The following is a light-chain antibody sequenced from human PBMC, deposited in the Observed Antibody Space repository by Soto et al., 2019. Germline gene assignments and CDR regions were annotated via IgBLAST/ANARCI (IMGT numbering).Light chain of an antibody. J-gene: IGKJ1*01. V-gene: IGKV3-20*01. CDR2: DSS. CDR3: QQFGSSPQT. CDR1: QSVSSSH. Sequence: EIVLTQSPGTLSLSPGERATLSCRASQSVSSSHLTWYQQKPGQAPRLLMYDSSTRATGIPDRFSGSGSGTDFTLTISRLEPEDFAVYYCQQFGSSPQTFGQGTKVEIK.